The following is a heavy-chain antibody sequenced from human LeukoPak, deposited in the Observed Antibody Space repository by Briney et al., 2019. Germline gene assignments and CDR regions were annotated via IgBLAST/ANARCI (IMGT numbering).Heavy chain of an antibody. CDR3: ARLTFSYGDYVDY. J-gene: IGHJ4*02. D-gene: IGHD4-17*01. CDR2: ISTSGGST. V-gene: IGHV3-23*01. Sequence: GGSLRLSCAASGFTFSSYAMSWVRQAPGKGKGLEWVSAISTSGGSTYYADSVEGRFTISRDNSKNTLYLQLNSLRAEDTAVYYCARLTFSYGDYVDYWGQGTLVTVSS. CDR1: GFTFSSYA.